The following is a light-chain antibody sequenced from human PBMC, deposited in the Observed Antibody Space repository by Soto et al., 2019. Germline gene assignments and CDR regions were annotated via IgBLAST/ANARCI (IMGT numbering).Light chain of an antibody. CDR2: GAS. Sequence: EIVMTQSPATLSVSPGERATLSCRASQSVSSNLAWYQQKPGQAPRLLIYGASTRATGIPARFSGSGSGTECTLAIRSRHSEDFAVYYCQQYNNGWMFGQGTTVESK. J-gene: IGKJ1*01. V-gene: IGKV3-15*01. CDR1: QSVSSN. CDR3: QQYNNGWM.